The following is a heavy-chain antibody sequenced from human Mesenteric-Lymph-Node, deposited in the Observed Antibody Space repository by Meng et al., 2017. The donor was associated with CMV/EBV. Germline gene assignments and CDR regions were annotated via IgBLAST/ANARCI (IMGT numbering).Heavy chain of an antibody. V-gene: IGHV4-34*01. Sequence: SETLSLTCAVYGGSFSGYYWSWIRQPPGKGLEWIGEINHSGSTNYNPSLKSRVTISVDTSKNQFSLKLSSVTAADTAVYYCARDADFWSGYYSEGDYWGQGTLVTVSS. CDR2: INHSGST. CDR1: GGSFSGYY. J-gene: IGHJ4*02. D-gene: IGHD3-3*01. CDR3: ARDADFWSGYYSEGDY.